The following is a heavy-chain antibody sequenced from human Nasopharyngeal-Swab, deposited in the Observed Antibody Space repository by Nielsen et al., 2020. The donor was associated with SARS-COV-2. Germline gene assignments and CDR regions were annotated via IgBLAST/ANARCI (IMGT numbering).Heavy chain of an antibody. D-gene: IGHD6-19*01. J-gene: IGHJ6*02. CDR3: ARDLTNSIAVAGNYYYGMDV. CDR1: GYTFTSYY. CDR2: INPSGGST. Sequence: ASVKVSCKASGYTFTSYYMHWVRQAPAQGLEWMGIINPSGGSTSYAQKFQGRVTMTRDTSTSTVYMELSGLRSEDTAVYYCARDLTNSIAVAGNYYYGMDVWGQGTTVTVSS. V-gene: IGHV1-46*01.